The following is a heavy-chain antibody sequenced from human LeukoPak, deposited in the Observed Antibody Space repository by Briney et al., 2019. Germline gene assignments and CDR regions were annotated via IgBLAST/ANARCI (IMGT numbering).Heavy chain of an antibody. Sequence: GGSLRLSCAASGFTFDHYTMHWVRQAPGKGLEWVSLISWDGVSTYYAGSVKGRFTISRDNRKNSVSLQMNSLRTEDTALYYCAKGGKGSNAYYYADHWGQGTLVTVSS. V-gene: IGHV3-43*01. CDR3: AKGGKGSNAYYYADH. CDR1: GFTFDHYT. CDR2: ISWDGVST. D-gene: IGHD3-22*01. J-gene: IGHJ4*02.